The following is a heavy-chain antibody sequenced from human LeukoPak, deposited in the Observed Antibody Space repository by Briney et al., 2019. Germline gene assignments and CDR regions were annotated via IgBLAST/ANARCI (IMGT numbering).Heavy chain of an antibody. CDR1: GFTFSAFS. D-gene: IGHD3-16*01. CDR3: ARGLHLGEFDS. CDR2: TSYDGTYE. J-gene: IGHJ4*02. V-gene: IGHV3-30-3*01. Sequence: GGSLRLSCAASGFTFSAFSMHWIRRPPCRGLEWVARTSYDGTYENYAESVRGRFTITRDNSKNTVYLQMNSLRDEDTGVYYCARGLHLGEFDSWGQGTLVTVSA.